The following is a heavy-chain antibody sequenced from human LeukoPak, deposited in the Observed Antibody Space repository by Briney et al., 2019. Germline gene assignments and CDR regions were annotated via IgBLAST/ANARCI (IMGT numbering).Heavy chain of an antibody. J-gene: IGHJ5*02. CDR1: GGTFSSYA. CDR3: ARVAASRSSSPWFDP. V-gene: IGHV1-69*13. D-gene: IGHD6-6*01. Sequence: SVKVSCRASGGTFSSYAISWVRQAPGQGLEWMGGIIPIFGTANYAQKFQGRVTITADESTSTAYMELSSLRSEDTAVYYCARVAASRSSSPWFDPWGQGTLVTVSS. CDR2: IIPIFGTA.